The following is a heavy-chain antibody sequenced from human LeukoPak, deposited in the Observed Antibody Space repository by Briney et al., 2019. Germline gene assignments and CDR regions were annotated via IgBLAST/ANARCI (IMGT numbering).Heavy chain of an antibody. J-gene: IGHJ2*01. Sequence: GLSVRLSCAASGFPVSSYYMSWVRQAPGKGLEWVSVIYPGGRKYYADSVTGRFTISSDNSKNTLHLQMNSLRAEDTAVYYCARCLGGDYVSDTYWYFDHWGRGTLATVSS. V-gene: IGHV3-53*01. CDR2: IYPGGRK. CDR3: ARCLGGDYVSDTYWYFDH. CDR1: GFPVSSYY. D-gene: IGHD4-17*01.